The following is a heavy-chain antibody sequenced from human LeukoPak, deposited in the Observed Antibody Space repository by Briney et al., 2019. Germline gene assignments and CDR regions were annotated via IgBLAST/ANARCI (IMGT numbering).Heavy chain of an antibody. CDR1: GVTFSSYW. CDR3: ARDLFQLDCSSTSCYGDAVDY. V-gene: IGHV3-74*01. D-gene: IGHD2-2*01. Sequence: GGSLRLSCAASGVTFSSYWMHWVRQAPGKGLVWVSRINSDGSSTSYADSVKGRFTISRDNAKNTLYLQMNSLRAEDTAVYYCARDLFQLDCSSTSCYGDAVDYWGQGTLVTVSS. CDR2: INSDGSST. J-gene: IGHJ4*02.